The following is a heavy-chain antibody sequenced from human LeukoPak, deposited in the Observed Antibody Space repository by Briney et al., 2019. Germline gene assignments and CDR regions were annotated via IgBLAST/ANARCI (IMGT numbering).Heavy chain of an antibody. CDR3: ARDWYSSSWFPSDY. Sequence: GGSLRLSCAASGFTFSSYWMSWVRQAPGKGLEWVANIKQDGNEKYYVDSVKGRFTISRDNAKNSLYLQMNSLRAEDTAVYYCARDWYSSSWFPSDYWGQGTLVTVSS. CDR1: GFTFSSYW. V-gene: IGHV3-7*01. J-gene: IGHJ4*02. D-gene: IGHD6-13*01. CDR2: IKQDGNEK.